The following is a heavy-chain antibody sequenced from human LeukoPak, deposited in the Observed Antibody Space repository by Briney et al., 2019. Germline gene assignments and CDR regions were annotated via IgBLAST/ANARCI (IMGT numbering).Heavy chain of an antibody. CDR2: IKSKPDGGTT. CDR3: TTDDFYDSN. D-gene: IGHD3-10*01. J-gene: IGHJ4*02. CDR1: GFTFSYAW. Sequence: PGGSLRLSCAPSGFTFSYAWMTWVRQAPGKGLEWVGRIKSKPDGGTTDYAAPVKGRFTISRDDSKNTLYLQMNSLKTEDTAVYYCTTDDFYDSNWGQGTLVTVSS. V-gene: IGHV3-15*01.